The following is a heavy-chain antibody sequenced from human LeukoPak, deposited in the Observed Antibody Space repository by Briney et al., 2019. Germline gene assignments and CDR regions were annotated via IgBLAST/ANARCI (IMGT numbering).Heavy chain of an antibody. D-gene: IGHD5-18*01. CDR2: IYSGGST. CDR3: AKDGSSGYTYGPLSRSFDY. CDR1: GLTVSSNH. J-gene: IGHJ4*02. Sequence: GGSLELSFEASGLTVSSNHMSLVRQAPGKGLEWVSVIYSGGSTIYAVSVKGRFTSSRDNAKSSLFLQMNSLRAEDTALYYCAKDGSSGYTYGPLSRSFDYWGQGTLVTVSS. V-gene: IGHV3-53*01.